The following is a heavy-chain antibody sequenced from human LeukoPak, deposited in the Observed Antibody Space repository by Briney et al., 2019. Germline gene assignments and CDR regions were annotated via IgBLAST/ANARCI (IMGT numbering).Heavy chain of an antibody. CDR3: ASDSYSPEYFQH. Sequence: GGSLTLSCAASGFSVSNNYMSWVRQAPGKGLEWVSVIYSGGSTFYADSVKGRFTISRDNSKNTLYLQMNSLRAEDTAVYYCASDSYSPEYFQHWGQGTLVTVSS. J-gene: IGHJ1*01. CDR1: GFSVSNNY. D-gene: IGHD2-15*01. V-gene: IGHV3-66*01. CDR2: IYSGGST.